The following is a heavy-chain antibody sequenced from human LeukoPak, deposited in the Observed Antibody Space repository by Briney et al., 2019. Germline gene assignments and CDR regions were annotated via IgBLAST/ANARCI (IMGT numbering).Heavy chain of an antibody. J-gene: IGHJ4*02. Sequence: SQTLSLTCTVSGGSISSGDYYWSWIRQSPGKGLEWIGYIYYSGSTYYNPSLKSRVTISVDTSKNQFSLKLSSVTAADTAVYYCARREGGSGRVYWGQGTLVTVSS. CDR3: ARREGGSGRVY. D-gene: IGHD3-10*01. CDR2: IYYSGST. V-gene: IGHV4-30-4*08. CDR1: GGSISSGDYY.